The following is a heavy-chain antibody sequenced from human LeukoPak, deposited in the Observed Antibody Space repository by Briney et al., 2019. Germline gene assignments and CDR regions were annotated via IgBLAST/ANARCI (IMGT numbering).Heavy chain of an antibody. CDR3: ARDAGGWFDP. Sequence: RSLRLSCAASGFTFDDYAMHWVRQAPGKGLEWVSGISWNSGSIGYADSVKGRFTISRDNAKNSLYLQMNSLRAEDTAVYYCARDAGGWFDPWGQGTLVTVSS. J-gene: IGHJ5*02. CDR2: ISWNSGSI. D-gene: IGHD3-10*01. V-gene: IGHV3-9*01. CDR1: GFTFDDYA.